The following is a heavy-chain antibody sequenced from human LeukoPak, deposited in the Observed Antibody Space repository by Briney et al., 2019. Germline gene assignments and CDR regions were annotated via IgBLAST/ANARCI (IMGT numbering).Heavy chain of an antibody. CDR2: INHSGST. J-gene: IGHJ3*02. Sequence: SETLSLTCAVYGGSFSGYYWSWIRQPPGKGLEWIGEINHSGSTNYNPSPKSRVTISVDTSKNQFSLKLSSVTAADTAVYYCARSGGDLEWFTVSAFDIWGQGTMVTVSS. CDR1: GGSFSGYY. CDR3: ARSGGDLEWFTVSAFDI. V-gene: IGHV4-34*01. D-gene: IGHD3-3*01.